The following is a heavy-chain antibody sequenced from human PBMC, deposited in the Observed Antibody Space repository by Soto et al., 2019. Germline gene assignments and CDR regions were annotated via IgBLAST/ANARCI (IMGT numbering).Heavy chain of an antibody. V-gene: IGHV4-4*02. CDR2: IYHSGST. J-gene: IGHJ4*02. D-gene: IGHD3-22*01. CDR1: GGSISSSNW. CDR3: AREGTHYDSSGYYQFDY. Sequence: QVQLQESGPGLVKPSGTLSLTCAVSGGSISSSNWWSWVRQPPGKGREWIGEIYHSGSTNYNPSLKSRVTISVDKSKNQFSLKLSSVTAADTAVYYCAREGTHYDSSGYYQFDYWGQGTLVTVSS.